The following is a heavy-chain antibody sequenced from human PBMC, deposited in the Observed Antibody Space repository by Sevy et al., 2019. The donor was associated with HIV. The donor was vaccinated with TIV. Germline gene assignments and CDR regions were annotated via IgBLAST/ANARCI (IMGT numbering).Heavy chain of an antibody. J-gene: IGHJ4*02. CDR3: ARYPIVVVPAAEYYFDY. Sequence: RGESLKISCKGSGYTFSNYWIGWVRQMPGKGLEWMGVIYPGDSVTRYSPSFQGQVTMSADKSTSTAYLQWSSLKTSDTAIYYCARYPIVVVPAAEYYFDYWGQGTLVTVSS. V-gene: IGHV5-51*01. D-gene: IGHD2-2*01. CDR2: IYPGDSVT. CDR1: GYTFSNYW.